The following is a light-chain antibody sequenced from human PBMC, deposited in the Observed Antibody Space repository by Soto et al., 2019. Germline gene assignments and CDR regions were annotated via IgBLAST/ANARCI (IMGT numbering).Light chain of an antibody. V-gene: IGKV1-33*01. Sequence: DIQMTQSPSSLSTSVGDRVTITCQASQDISNYLNWYQQKPGKAPKLLIYDVSNLETGDPSRFSGSGSGTDFTFTISSLQPEDIAKYYCHQYDTLPYTFGQGTKLEIK. CDR3: HQYDTLPYT. CDR1: QDISNY. J-gene: IGKJ2*01. CDR2: DVS.